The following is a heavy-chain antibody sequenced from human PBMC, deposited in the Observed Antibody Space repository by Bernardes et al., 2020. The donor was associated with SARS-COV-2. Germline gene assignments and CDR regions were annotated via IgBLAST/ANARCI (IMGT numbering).Heavy chain of an antibody. CDR2: ISNGGGIT. V-gene: IGHV3-23*01. CDR3: AKPPHYCSSTSCPFDY. Sequence: GGSLRLSCAASGFNFGDSVLSWVRQAPGKGLEWVSTISNGGGITYYADSVKGRFIISRDNSKNMLYLQMNSLRTDDTAVYFCAKPPHYCSSTSCPFDYWGQGTLVTVSS. D-gene: IGHD2-2*01. J-gene: IGHJ4*02. CDR1: GFNFGDSV.